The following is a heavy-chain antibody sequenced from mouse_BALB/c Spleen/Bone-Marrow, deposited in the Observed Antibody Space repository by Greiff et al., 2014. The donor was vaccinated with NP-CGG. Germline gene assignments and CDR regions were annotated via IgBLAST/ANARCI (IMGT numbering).Heavy chain of an antibody. CDR2: INPESSTI. J-gene: IGHJ3*01. V-gene: IGHV4-1*02. CDR1: GFDFSRYW. CDR3: AGNGYYGWIAY. Sequence: EVQLVESGGGLVQPGGSLKLSCAASGFDFSRYWMTWVRQAPGKGLEWIGEINPESSTINYTPSLEDKFIISRDNAKNTLYLQMSKVRSEDTALYYCAGNGYYGWIAYWGQGTLVTVSA. D-gene: IGHD2-3*01.